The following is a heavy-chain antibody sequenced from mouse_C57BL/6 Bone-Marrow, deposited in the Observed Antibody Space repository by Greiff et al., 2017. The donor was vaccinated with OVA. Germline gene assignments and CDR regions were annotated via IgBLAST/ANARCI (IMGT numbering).Heavy chain of an antibody. CDR2: IYPRSGNT. CDR3: AREPYYGSSPALYWYFDV. CDR1: GYTFTSYG. V-gene: IGHV1-81*01. J-gene: IGHJ1*03. Sequence: VKLMESGAELARPGASVKLSCKASGYTFTSYGISWVKQRTGQGLEWIGEIYPRSGNTYYNEKFKGKATLTADKSSSTAYMELRSLTSEDSAVYFCAREPYYGSSPALYWYFDVWGTGTTVTVSS. D-gene: IGHD1-1*01.